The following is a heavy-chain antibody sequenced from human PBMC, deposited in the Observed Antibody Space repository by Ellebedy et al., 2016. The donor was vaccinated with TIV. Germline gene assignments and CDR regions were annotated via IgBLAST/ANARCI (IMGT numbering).Heavy chain of an antibody. CDR1: ACSMISDDLS. D-gene: IGHD3-10*01. CDR2: IYYIRTT. J-gene: IGHJ3*01. V-gene: IGHV4-30-4*08. CDR3: ARGGGDPPHALDV. Sequence: MPSETLSLTCTVSACSMISDDLSWSWVRQPPGKGLVRPGYIYYIRTTYHNPSLKHRLIMSVGKSKSQVSLKLTSVTATDTAVYYCARGGGDPPHALDVWGQGTKVTVSS.